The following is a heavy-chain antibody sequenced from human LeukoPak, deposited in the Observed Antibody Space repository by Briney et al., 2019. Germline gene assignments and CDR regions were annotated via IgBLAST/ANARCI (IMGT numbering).Heavy chain of an antibody. CDR3: ARAYSGSYPEYYFDY. D-gene: IGHD1-26*01. V-gene: IGHV3-21*01. J-gene: IGHJ4*02. CDR1: GFTFRSYS. Sequence: GGSLRLSCAASGFTFRSYSMSWVRQAPGKGLEWVSSISSSSSYIYYADSVKGRFTISRDNAKNSLYLQMNSLRAEDTAVYYCARAYSGSYPEYYFDYWGQGTLVTVSS. CDR2: ISSSSSYI.